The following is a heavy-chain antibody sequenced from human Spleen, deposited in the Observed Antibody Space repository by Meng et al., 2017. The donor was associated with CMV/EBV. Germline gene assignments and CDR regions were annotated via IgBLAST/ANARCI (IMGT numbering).Heavy chain of an antibody. V-gene: IGHV1-18*01. D-gene: IGHD1-20*01. CDR1: GYTFTNNG. J-gene: IGHJ4*02. CDR3: GRGRGITGRSDFDY. Sequence: ASVKVSCKASGYTFTNNGISWVRQAPGQGLEWMGWISAYNGDTNYVQKLQGRVTMTTDTSTSTAYLELRSLRSDDTAVYYCGRGRGITGRSDFDYWGQGTLVTVSS. CDR2: ISAYNGDT.